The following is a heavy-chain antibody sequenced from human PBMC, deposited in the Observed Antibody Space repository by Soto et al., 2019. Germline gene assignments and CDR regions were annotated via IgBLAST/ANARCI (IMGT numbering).Heavy chain of an antibody. CDR1: GGTLSSFA. Sequence: QVQLVQSGSEVKKPGSSVRVSCKTSGGTLSSFAISWVRQAPGQGLEWVGTFIPVVAMAKYGQNFQGRVTTTADQSTNTLFMELSSLTYEDTAIYYWANGHDNYFYYGMDVWGQGTTVTVSS. CDR2: FIPVVAMA. V-gene: IGHV1-69*04. J-gene: IGHJ6*02. D-gene: IGHD1-1*01. CDR3: ANGHDNYFYYGMDV.